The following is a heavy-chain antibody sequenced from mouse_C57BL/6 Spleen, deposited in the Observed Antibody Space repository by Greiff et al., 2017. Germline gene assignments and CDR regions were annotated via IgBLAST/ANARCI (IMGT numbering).Heavy chain of an antibody. D-gene: IGHD1-1*01. Sequence: VQLQQSGAELVKPGASVKISCKASGYAFSSYWMNWVKQRPGKGLEWIGQIYPGDGDTNYNGKFKGKATLTADKSSSTAYMQLSSLTSEDSAVYFCARWASSSYAMDYWGQGTSVTVSS. J-gene: IGHJ4*01. CDR1: GYAFSSYW. CDR3: ARWASSSYAMDY. V-gene: IGHV1-80*01. CDR2: IYPGDGDT.